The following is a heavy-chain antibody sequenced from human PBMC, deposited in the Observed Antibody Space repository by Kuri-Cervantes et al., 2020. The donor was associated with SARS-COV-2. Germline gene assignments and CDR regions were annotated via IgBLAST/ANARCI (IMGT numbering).Heavy chain of an antibody. Sequence: GSLRLSCVVSGDSFSDSYWSWIRQPAGKGLEWIGRIHPSGSTNYNSSLESRVTMSIDTSKKQFSLNLSAVTAADTAVYYRAKDRYFDGRGGYYELGYWGQGVLVTVSS. CDR2: IHPSGST. V-gene: IGHV4-4*07. CDR3: AKDRYFDGRGGYYELGY. CDR1: GDSFSDSY. D-gene: IGHD3-22*01. J-gene: IGHJ4*02.